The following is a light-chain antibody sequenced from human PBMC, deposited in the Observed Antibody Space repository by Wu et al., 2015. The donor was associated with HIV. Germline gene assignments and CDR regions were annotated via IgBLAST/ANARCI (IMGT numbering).Light chain of an antibody. J-gene: IGKJ1*01. V-gene: IGKV3-15*01. CDR3: QQYNNGPRT. Sequence: EIVMTQSPATLSVSPGETVTVSCRASQSVSSNVAWYQHKPGQAPRLLIYGASTRATGIPARFSGSGSGTEFTLTISSMQSEDFAVYYCQQYNNGPRTFGQGTKVEVK. CDR2: GAS. CDR1: QSVSSN.